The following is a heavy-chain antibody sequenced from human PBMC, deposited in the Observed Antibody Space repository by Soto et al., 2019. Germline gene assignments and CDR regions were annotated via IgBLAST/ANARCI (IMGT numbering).Heavy chain of an antibody. Sequence: QVHLVESGGGVVQPGRSLRLSCAASGFTFSSYAMHWVRQAPGKGLEWVAHISHDGSNNYYADSVKGRFTISRDNSKNMVYLQMYSLRVDDTAVYYCARDRPMVVVVPGYWGQGTLVTVSS. CDR2: ISHDGSNN. CDR3: ARDRPMVVVVPGY. J-gene: IGHJ4*02. D-gene: IGHD2-2*01. CDR1: GFTFSSYA. V-gene: IGHV3-30-3*01.